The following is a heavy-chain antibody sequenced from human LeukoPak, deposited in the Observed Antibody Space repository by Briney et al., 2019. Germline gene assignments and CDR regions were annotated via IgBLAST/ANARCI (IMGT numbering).Heavy chain of an antibody. CDR3: ARSSGVPFYYYYYMDV. J-gene: IGHJ6*03. CDR2: IIPIFGTA. Sequence: APVKVSCKASGGTFSKHAINWVRQAPGQGLEWMGGIIPIFGTANYAQEFQGRVTITTDESTSTAYMELSSLRSEDTAVYYCARSSGVPFYYYYYMDVWGKGTTVTVSS. D-gene: IGHD3-10*01. CDR1: GGTFSKHA. V-gene: IGHV1-69*05.